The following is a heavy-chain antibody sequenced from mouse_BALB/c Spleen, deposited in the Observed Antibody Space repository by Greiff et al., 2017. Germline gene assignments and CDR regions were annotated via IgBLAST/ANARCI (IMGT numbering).Heavy chain of an antibody. Sequence: VQLKESGAELVKPGASVKLSCTASGFNIKDTYMHWVKQRPEQGLEWIGRIDPANGNTKYDPKFQGKATITADTSSNTAYLQLSSLTSEDTAVYYCASSYGNYEAWFAYWGQGTLVTVSA. J-gene: IGHJ3*01. V-gene: IGHV14-3*02. CDR1: GFNIKDTY. CDR3: ASSYGNYEAWFAY. CDR2: IDPANGNT. D-gene: IGHD2-1*01.